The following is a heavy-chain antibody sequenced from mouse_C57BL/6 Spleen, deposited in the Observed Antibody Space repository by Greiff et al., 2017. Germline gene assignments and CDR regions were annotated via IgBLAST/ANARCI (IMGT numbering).Heavy chain of an antibody. Sequence: VQRVESGAELVRPGTSVKVSCKASGYAFTNYLIEWVKQRPGQGLEWIGVINPGSGGTNYNEKFKGKATLTADKSSSTAYMQLSSLTSEDSAVYFCARSKETMDYWGQGTSVTVSS. CDR3: ARSKETMDY. CDR2: INPGSGGT. J-gene: IGHJ4*01. V-gene: IGHV1-54*01. CDR1: GYAFTNYL.